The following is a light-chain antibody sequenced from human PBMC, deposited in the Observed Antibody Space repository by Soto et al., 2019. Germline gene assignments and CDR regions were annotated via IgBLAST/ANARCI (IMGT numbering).Light chain of an antibody. V-gene: IGKV1-16*02. J-gene: IGKJ2*01. CDR1: QDITIS. Sequence: DIQMTQSPSSPSASVGDRVTITCRASQDITISLAWFQQRPGSAPRALIYAASNLQPGVPSKVSGSGSGTHFTLTINNLQPEDFGTYYCQQYNKYPHTFGQGTNLEIK. CDR3: QQYNKYPHT. CDR2: AAS.